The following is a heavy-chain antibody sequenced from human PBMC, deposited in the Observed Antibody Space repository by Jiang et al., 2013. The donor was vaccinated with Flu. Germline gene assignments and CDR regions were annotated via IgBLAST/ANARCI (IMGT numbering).Heavy chain of an antibody. J-gene: IGHJ6*02. CDR3: ARVVVGATYYYGMDV. CDR2: INIYNGDT. V-gene: IGHV1-18*01. CDR1: GYTFSSYD. Sequence: GAEVKKPGASVKVSCKASGYTFSSYDIRWVRQAPGQGLEWMGWINIYNGDTYYAQNFQGRVTMTSDTSTSTAYMELSSLRSEDTAVYYCARVVVGATYYYGMDVWGQGTTVTVSS. D-gene: IGHD1-26*01.